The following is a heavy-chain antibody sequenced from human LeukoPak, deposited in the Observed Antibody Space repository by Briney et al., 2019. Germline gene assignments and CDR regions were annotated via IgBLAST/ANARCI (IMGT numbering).Heavy chain of an antibody. CDR2: IYYSGST. J-gene: IGHJ4*02. CDR1: GGSISSYY. Sequence: SSETLSLTCTVSGGSISSYYWSWIRQPPGKGLEWIGYIYYSGSTNYNPSLKSRVTISVDTSKNQFSLKLSSVTAADTAVYYCARQVGDSGYDSEYFDYWGQGTLVTVSS. D-gene: IGHD5-12*01. CDR3: ARQVGDSGYDSEYFDY. V-gene: IGHV4-59*01.